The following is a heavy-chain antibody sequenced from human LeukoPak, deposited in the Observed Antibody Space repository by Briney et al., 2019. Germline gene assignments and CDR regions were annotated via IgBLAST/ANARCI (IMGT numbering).Heavy chain of an antibody. CDR3: ARMGATFGHYYYGMDV. CDR1: GYTFTSYG. V-gene: IGHV1-18*01. Sequence: ASVKVSCKASGYTFTSYGISWVRQAPGQGLEWMGWISAYNGNTNYAQKLQGRVTMTTDTSTSTAYMELSSLRSDDTAVYYCARMGATFGHYYYGMDVWGQGTTVTVSS. J-gene: IGHJ6*02. CDR2: ISAYNGNT. D-gene: IGHD1-26*01.